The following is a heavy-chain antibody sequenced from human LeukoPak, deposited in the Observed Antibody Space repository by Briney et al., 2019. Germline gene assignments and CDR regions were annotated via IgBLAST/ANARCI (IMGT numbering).Heavy chain of an antibody. V-gene: IGHV3-30*18. CDR1: GFTFSSYG. J-gene: IGHJ6*02. CDR2: ISYDGSNK. CDR3: VKDYGDCFSYYYGMDV. Sequence: GGSLRLSCAASGFTFSSYGMHWVRQAPGKGLEWVAVISYDGSNKYYADSVKGRFTISRDNSKNTLYLQMNSLRAEDTAVYYCVKDYGDCFSYYYGMDVWGQGTTVTVSS. D-gene: IGHD4-17*01.